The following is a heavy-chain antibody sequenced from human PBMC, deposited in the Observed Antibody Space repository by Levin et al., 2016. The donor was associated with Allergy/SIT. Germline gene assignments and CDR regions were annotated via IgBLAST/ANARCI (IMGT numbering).Heavy chain of an antibody. CDR1: GGTFSNYA. CDR3: VKSVRIRAMTTFDY. J-gene: IGHJ4*02. D-gene: IGHD4-11*01. CDR2: IIPTLRAP. V-gene: IGHV1-69*13. Sequence: SVKVSCKTSGGTFSNYAITWVRQAPGEGLEWMGGIIPTLRAPEYAQKFQGRITISADESTRTAYMELSSLRFDDTAVYYCVKSVRIRAMTTFDYWGRGTLVTVSS.